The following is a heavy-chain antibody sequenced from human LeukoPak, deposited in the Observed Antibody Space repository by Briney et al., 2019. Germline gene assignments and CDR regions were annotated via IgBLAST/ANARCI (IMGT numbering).Heavy chain of an antibody. J-gene: IGHJ4*02. V-gene: IGHV3-48*02. CDR3: ARQVDPSWPFHN. D-gene: IGHD5-12*01. CDR1: GFTFSSYE. Sequence: PGGSLRLSCAASGFTFSSYEMNWVRQAPGKGLEWVSYISSRSSTIYYADSVKGRFTISRDNAKNSLYLEMNSLRDEDTAVYYCARQVDPSWPFHNWGQGTLVTVSS. CDR2: ISSRSSTI.